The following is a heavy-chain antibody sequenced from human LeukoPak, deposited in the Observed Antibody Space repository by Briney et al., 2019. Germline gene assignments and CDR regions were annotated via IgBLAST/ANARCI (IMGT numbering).Heavy chain of an antibody. J-gene: IGHJ4*02. CDR2: INSDGSST. CDR3: ARVGKDGSGSYYRY. Sequence: GGSLRLSCAASGFTFSSYWRHWVRQAPGKGLVWVSRINSDGSSTSYAGSVKGRFTISRDNAKNTLYLQMNSLRAEDTAVYSCARVGKDGSGSYYRYWGQGTLVTVSS. D-gene: IGHD3-10*01. V-gene: IGHV3-74*01. CDR1: GFTFSSYW.